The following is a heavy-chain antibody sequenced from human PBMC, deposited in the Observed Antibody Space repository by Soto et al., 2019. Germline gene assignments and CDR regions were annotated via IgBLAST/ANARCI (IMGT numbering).Heavy chain of an antibody. J-gene: IGHJ3*01. CDR3: AREEGYCGGGSGFRSAFDH. D-gene: IGHD2-15*01. CDR1: GFALSTYS. CDR2: TFNFDGSL. Sequence: EVQLVESGGRLVKPGGSLRLSCAASGFALSTYSIGWVRQAPGKGLEWVSFTFNFDGSLYYADSVKGRFAISRDNAKNSVYLQINSLRAEDTAVYYCAREEGYCGGGSGFRSAFDHWGQGTVVTVSS. V-gene: IGHV3-21*01.